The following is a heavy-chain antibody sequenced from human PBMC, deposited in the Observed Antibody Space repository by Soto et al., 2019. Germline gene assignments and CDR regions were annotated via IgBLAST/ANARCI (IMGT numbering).Heavy chain of an antibody. D-gene: IGHD2-15*01. CDR2: VSVPSGDT. J-gene: IGHJ1*01. V-gene: IGHV1-18*01. Sequence: AAVKVSCKASGYSFSSFGISWVRQAPGQGLEWVGWVSVPSGDTGSAQNFQGRVTVTTDTSTSTAYLEVGSLRSDDTAVYYCAITCCSGRRCYLDYCGEGSLVTVSA. CDR1: GYSFSSFG. CDR3: AITCCSGRRCYLDY.